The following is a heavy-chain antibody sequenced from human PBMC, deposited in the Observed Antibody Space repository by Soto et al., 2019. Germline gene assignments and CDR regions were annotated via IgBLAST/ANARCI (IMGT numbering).Heavy chain of an antibody. V-gene: IGHV3-74*01. Sequence: EVQLVESGGGLVQPGGSLRLSCAASGFTFSSYWMHWVRQAPGKGLVWVSRINSDGSSTSYADSVKGRFTISRDNAKNTLYQQMNCLRAGDTAVYYCARVWSLNWSFDLWGRGTLVTVSS. CDR2: INSDGSST. CDR3: ARVWSLNWSFDL. D-gene: IGHD3-3*01. J-gene: IGHJ2*01. CDR1: GFTFSSYW.